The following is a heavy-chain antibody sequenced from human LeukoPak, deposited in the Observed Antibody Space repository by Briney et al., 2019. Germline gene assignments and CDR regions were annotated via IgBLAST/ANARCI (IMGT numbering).Heavy chain of an antibody. CDR3: ARDYDAFDI. V-gene: IGHV3-30-3*01. J-gene: IGHJ3*02. CDR1: GFTFSSYA. CDR2: ISYDGSNK. Sequence: PGGSLRLSCAASGFTFSSYAMHWVRQAPGKGLEWVAVISYDGSNKYYADSVKGRFTISRDNSKNTLYLQMNSLRAEDTAVYYCARDYDAFDIWAQGTMVTVSS.